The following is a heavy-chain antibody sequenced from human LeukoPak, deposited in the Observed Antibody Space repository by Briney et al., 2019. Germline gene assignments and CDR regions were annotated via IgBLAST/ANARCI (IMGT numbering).Heavy chain of an antibody. CDR1: GYTFTGYY. V-gene: IGHV1-2*02. CDR2: INPNSGGT. D-gene: IGHD3-10*01. J-gene: IGHJ5*02. CDR3: ARSGLWFGESHNWFDP. Sequence: GASVKVSCKASGYTFTGYYMHWVRQAPGQGLEWMGWINPNSGGTNYAQKFQGRVTMTRDTSISTAYMELGRLRSDDTAVYYCARSGLWFGESHNWFDPWGQGTLVTVSS.